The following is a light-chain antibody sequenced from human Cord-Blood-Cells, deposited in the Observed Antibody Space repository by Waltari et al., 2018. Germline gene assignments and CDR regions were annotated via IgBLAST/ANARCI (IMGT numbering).Light chain of an antibody. V-gene: IGLV2-23*03. CDR2: EGS. CDR3: CSYAGSSTFERV. J-gene: IGLJ3*02. Sequence: QSALTQPASVSGSPGQSITISCPGTSSDVGSYNLVSWYQQHPGKAPKLMIYEGSKRPSGVSNRFSGSKSGNTASLTISGLQAEDEADYYCCSYAGSSTFERVFGGGTKLTVL. CDR1: SSDVGSYNL.